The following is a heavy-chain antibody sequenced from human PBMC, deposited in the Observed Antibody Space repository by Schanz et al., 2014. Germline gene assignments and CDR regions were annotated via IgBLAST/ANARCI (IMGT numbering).Heavy chain of an antibody. J-gene: IGHJ5*02. V-gene: IGHV1-69*09. D-gene: IGHD2-15*01. Sequence: QVQLVQSGAEVKKPGASVKVSCKASGYTFVSYSMHWVRQAPGQGLEWMGRIIPIHGIVNYAQRFQDRVRITADKSTSTAYMELSSLRSEDTAVYYCARGRGCTGGSCYSWFDLWGQGTLVTVSS. CDR1: GYTFVSYS. CDR3: ARGRGCTGGSCYSWFDL. CDR2: IIPIHGIV.